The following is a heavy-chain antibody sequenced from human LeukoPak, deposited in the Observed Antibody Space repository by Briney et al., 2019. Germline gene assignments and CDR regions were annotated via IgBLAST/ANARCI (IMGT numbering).Heavy chain of an antibody. CDR1: GFTFSSYS. V-gene: IGHV3-48*02. Sequence: GGSLRLSCAASGFTFSSYSMNWVRQAPGKGLEWVSYISSSSSAIYYADSVKGRFTISRDNAKNSLYLQMNSLRDEDTAVYYCARSNKGGSYFGFDYWGQGTLVTVSS. J-gene: IGHJ4*02. CDR3: ARSNKGGSYFGFDY. CDR2: ISSSSSAI. D-gene: IGHD1-26*01.